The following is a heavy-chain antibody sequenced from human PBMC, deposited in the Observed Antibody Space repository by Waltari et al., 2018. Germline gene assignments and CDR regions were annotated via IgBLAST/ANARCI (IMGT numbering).Heavy chain of an antibody. D-gene: IGHD3-16*01. J-gene: IGHJ6*02. CDR1: GFTFSRFW. CDR3: VRDDDGGMGAV. V-gene: IGHV3-7*01. Sequence: EVQLVESGGGLVQPGGSLRLSCAASGFTFSRFWMSWVRQAPGKGLEWVANIDQDGTVTNYVDSVKGRFTTSRDNARNSLYLQMNSLRVDDTAVYYCVRDDDGGMGAVWGQGTTVTVSS. CDR2: IDQDGTVT.